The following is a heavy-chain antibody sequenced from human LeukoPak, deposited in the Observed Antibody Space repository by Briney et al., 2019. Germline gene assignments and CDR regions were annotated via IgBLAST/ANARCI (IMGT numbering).Heavy chain of an antibody. J-gene: IGHJ4*02. D-gene: IGHD5-18*01. CDR1: GFTVSSNY. Sequence: GGSLRLSCAASGFTVSSNYMSWVRQAPGKGLEWVSVIYGGGSTYYADSVKGRFTISRDTSKNTLNLQMNSLRAEDTAVYYCARSGTAMVGIDYWGQGTLVTVSS. CDR3: ARSGTAMVGIDY. CDR2: IYGGGST. V-gene: IGHV3-53*01.